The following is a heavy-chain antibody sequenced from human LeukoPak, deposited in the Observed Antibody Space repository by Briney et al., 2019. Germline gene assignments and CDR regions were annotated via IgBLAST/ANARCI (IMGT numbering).Heavy chain of an antibody. V-gene: IGHV4-4*07. D-gene: IGHD2-2*01. CDR1: GGSISSYY. J-gene: IGHJ3*02. CDR3: ASFALCSTSCYLDAFDI. Sequence: SETLSLTCTVSGGSISSYYWSWIRQPAGKGLEWIGRIYTSGSTNYNPSLKSRVTMSVDTSKNQFSLKLSSVAAADTAVYYCASFALCSTSCYLDAFDIWGQGTMVTVSS. CDR2: IYTSGST.